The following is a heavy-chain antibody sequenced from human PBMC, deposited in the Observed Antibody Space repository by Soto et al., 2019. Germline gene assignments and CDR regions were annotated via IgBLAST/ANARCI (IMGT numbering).Heavy chain of an antibody. CDR3: ASEGRYCSGGSCTFDY. CDR2: IDPSDSYT. D-gene: IGHD2-15*01. V-gene: IGHV5-10-1*01. J-gene: IGHJ4*02. Sequence: PGESLKISCKGSGYSFTSYWISWVRQMPGKGLEWMGRIDPSDSYTNYSPSFQGHVTISADKSISTAYLQWSSLKASDTAMCYCASEGRYCSGGSCTFDYWGQGTLVTVSS. CDR1: GYSFTSYW.